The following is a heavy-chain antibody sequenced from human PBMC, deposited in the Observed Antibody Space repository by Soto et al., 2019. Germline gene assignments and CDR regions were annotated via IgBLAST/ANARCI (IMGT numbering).Heavy chain of an antibody. Sequence: QVQLVQSGAEVKKPGASVKVSCKASGYTFTSYGISWVRQAPGQGLEWMGWISAYNGNTNYAQKLQGRVTMTTDTSTSTAYMELRSLRSDDTAVYYCARLGYCSSTSCYIYYYYGMDVWGQGTTVTVSS. CDR2: ISAYNGNT. J-gene: IGHJ6*02. D-gene: IGHD2-2*02. CDR3: ARLGYCSSTSCYIYYYYGMDV. CDR1: GYTFTSYG. V-gene: IGHV1-18*01.